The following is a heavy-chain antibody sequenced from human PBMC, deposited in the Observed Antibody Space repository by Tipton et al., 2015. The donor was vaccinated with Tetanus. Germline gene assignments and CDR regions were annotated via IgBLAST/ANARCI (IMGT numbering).Heavy chain of an antibody. CDR2: ISSDGRST. J-gene: IGHJ4*02. CDR1: GFTLSRYW. CDR3: ARGRTDAWGLLGD. Sequence: GSLRLSCAASGFTLSRYWMHWARQVPGKGLEWVSRISSDGRSTSYTDSVKGRCTISRDDAKNTLHLQMNSLRAEDTAVYYCARGRTDAWGLLGDWGQGTLVTVSS. V-gene: IGHV3-74*01. D-gene: IGHD1-26*01.